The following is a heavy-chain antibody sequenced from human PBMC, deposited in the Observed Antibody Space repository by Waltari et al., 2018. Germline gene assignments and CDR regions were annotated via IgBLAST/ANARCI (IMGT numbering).Heavy chain of an antibody. J-gene: IGHJ4*02. CDR3: ARDPSEYYDILTGYTPDY. CDR1: GGSFSGYY. V-gene: IGHV4-34*01. CDR2: INHSGST. D-gene: IGHD3-9*01. Sequence: QVQLQQWGAGLLKPSETLSLTCAVYGGSFSGYYWSWIRQPPGKGLEWIGEINHSGSTNYNPSLKSRVTISVDTSKNQFSLKLSSVTAADTAVYYCARDPSEYYDILTGYTPDYWGQGTLVTVSS.